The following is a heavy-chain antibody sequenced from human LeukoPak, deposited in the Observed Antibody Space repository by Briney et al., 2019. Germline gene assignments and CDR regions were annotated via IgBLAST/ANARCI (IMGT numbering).Heavy chain of an antibody. CDR1: GFTFSSYA. D-gene: IGHD3-22*01. J-gene: IGHJ6*03. Sequence: GGSLRLSCAASGFTFSSYAMHWVRQAPGKGLEWVAVISYDGSNKYYADSVKGRFTISRDNSKNALYLQMNSLRAEDTAVYYCARGGNYYDSSGYYYYYYMDVWGKGTTVTVSS. V-gene: IGHV3-30*04. CDR2: ISYDGSNK. CDR3: ARGGNYYDSSGYYYYYYMDV.